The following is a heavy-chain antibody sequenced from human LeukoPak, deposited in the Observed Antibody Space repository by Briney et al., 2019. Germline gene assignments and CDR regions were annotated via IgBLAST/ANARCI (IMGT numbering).Heavy chain of an antibody. V-gene: IGHV3-30*19. CDR1: GFTFSSYG. CDR3: ARDGSIAARWGGRFDY. CDR2: ISYDGSNK. Sequence: PGGSLRLSCAASGFTFSSYGMHWVRQAPGKGLEWVAVISYDGSNKYYADSAKGRFTISRDNSKNTLYLQMNSLRAEDTAVYYCARDGSIAARWGGRFDYWGQGTLVTVSS. J-gene: IGHJ4*02. D-gene: IGHD6-6*01.